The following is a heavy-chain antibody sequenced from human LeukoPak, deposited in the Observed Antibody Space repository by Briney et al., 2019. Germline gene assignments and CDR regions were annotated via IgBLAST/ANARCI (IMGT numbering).Heavy chain of an antibody. CDR3: ARTSAGSFDY. V-gene: IGHV4-61*05. CDR2: IYYSGST. J-gene: IGHJ4*02. CDR1: GGSISSSSYY. Sequence: SETLSLTCTVSGGSISSSSYYWGWIRQPPGKGLEWIGYIYYSGSTNSNPSLKSRVTVSLDTSKNQFSLSLTSVTAADTAVYYCARTSAGSFDYWGQGTPVTVSS.